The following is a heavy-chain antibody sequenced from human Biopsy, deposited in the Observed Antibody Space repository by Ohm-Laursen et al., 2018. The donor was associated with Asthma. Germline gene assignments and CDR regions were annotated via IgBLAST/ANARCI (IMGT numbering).Heavy chain of an antibody. CDR1: GGTFNNYA. CDR2: ISPIFGST. Sequence: GASVKVSCKASGGTFNNYAINWVRQAPGQGLEWMGGISPIFGSTAYAQKFQGRVTITADVFTSTVYMELSGLRSEDTAVYYCARTYYDFLTGQVNDAFAIWGQGTMVTVSS. CDR3: ARTYYDFLTGQVNDAFAI. D-gene: IGHD3-9*01. V-gene: IGHV1-69*13. J-gene: IGHJ3*02.